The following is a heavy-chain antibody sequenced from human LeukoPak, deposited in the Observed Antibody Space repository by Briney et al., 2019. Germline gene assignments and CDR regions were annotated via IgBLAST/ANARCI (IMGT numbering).Heavy chain of an antibody. V-gene: IGHV3-64D*06. CDR3: VRVAATAFLDY. CDR2: ISGNGGST. D-gene: IGHD2-15*01. CDR1: GFTFSSYA. J-gene: IGHJ4*02. Sequence: GGSLRLSCSASGFTFSSYAMHWVRQAPGKGLEYVSAISGNGGSTYYADSVKGRFTISRDNSKNTLYLQMSSLRAEDTAVYYCVRVAATAFLDYWGQGTLVTVSS.